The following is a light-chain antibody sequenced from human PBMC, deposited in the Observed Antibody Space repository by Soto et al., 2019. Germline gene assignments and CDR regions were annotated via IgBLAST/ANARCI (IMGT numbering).Light chain of an antibody. Sequence: QSVLTQPASVSGSPGQSITISCTGTSSDVGGYNYVSWYQQYPGKAPKVMIYEVTNRPSGVSNRFSGSKSGNTASLTISGLQAEDEADYYCSSYTSSNTLILGGGTKLTV. CDR2: EVT. V-gene: IGLV2-14*01. J-gene: IGLJ2*01. CDR3: SSYTSSNTLI. CDR1: SSDVGGYNY.